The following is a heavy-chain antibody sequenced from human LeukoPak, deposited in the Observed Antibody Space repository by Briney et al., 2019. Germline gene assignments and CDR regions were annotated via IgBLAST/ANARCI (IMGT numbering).Heavy chain of an antibody. CDR3: ARDRASSSSPYYYYYYGMDV. V-gene: IGHV1-69*06. J-gene: IGHJ6*04. Sequence: SVKVSCKASGGTFSSYAISWVRQAPGQGLEWMGGIIPIFGTANYAQKFQGRVTITADKSTSTAYMELSSLRSEDTAVYYCARDRASSSSPYYYYYYGMDVWGKGTTDTVSS. D-gene: IGHD6-13*01. CDR1: GGTFSSYA. CDR2: IIPIFGTA.